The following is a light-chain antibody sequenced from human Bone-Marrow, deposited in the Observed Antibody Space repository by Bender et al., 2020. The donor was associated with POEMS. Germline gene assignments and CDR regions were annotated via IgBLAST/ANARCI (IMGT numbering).Light chain of an antibody. CDR2: EDY. CDR3: QIWDSDNDHGV. CDR1: KIGSKS. V-gene: IGLV3-21*02. Sequence: YVLTQPPSLSVAPGQTATITCGGNKIGSKSVHWYQQKPGQAPVLVVYEDYDRPSGIPDRFSGSNSGSTAALTITRVEAGDEADYYCQIWDSDNDHGVFGGGTQLTVL. J-gene: IGLJ7*01.